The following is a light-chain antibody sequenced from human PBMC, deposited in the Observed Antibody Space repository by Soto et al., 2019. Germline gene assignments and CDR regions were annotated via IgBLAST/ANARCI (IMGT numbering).Light chain of an antibody. Sequence: QSVLTKPPSASGTSGQGVTISCSGGDSNIGSNSVYWYQHLPRMAPKLLIYYNNQRPSGVPDRFSGSRSGTSASLAIVGLRSEDEAVYYCAAWDASLSACVFGNGTKVTVL. J-gene: IGLJ1*01. CDR3: AAWDASLSACV. CDR1: DSNIGSNS. V-gene: IGLV1-47*02. CDR2: YNN.